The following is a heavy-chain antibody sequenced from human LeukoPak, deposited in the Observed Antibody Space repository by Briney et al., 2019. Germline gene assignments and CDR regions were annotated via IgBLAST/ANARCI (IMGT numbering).Heavy chain of an antibody. CDR2: IYYSGST. V-gene: IGHV4-59*08. D-gene: IGHD6-13*01. CDR3: ARHSVAAAGLNWFDP. Sequence: SSETLSLTCTVPGGSISSYYWSWIRQPPGKGLEWIGYIYYSGSTNYNPSLKSRVTISVDTSKNQFSLKLSSVTAADTAVYYCARHSVAAAGLNWFDPWGQGTLVTVSS. J-gene: IGHJ5*02. CDR1: GGSISSYY.